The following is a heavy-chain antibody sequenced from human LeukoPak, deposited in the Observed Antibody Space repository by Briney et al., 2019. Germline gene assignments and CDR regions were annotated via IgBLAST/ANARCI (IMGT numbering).Heavy chain of an antibody. CDR3: AKDYIIAAPEEDY. CDR1: GFTFDDYA. V-gene: IGHV3-43*02. D-gene: IGHD6-13*01. J-gene: IGHJ4*02. CDR2: ISGDGGSP. Sequence: GGSLRLSCAASGFTFDDYAMPWVRQAPGKGLEWASLISGDGGSPYYADSVKGRFTISRDNSKNSLYLQMNRLRTEDTALYYCAKDYIIAAPEEDYWGQGTLVTVSS.